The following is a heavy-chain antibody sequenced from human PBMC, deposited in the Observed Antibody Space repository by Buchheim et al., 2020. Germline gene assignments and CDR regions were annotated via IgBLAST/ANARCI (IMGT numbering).Heavy chain of an antibody. D-gene: IGHD5-12*01. J-gene: IGHJ4*02. Sequence: EVQLLESGGGLVQPGGSLRLSCAASGFTFSSYAMSWVRQAPGKGLEWVSAISGSGGSTYYADSVKGRFTISRDNSKNTPYLQMNSLRAEDTAVYYCAKGDPNRYSGYDRRPFDYWGQGTL. V-gene: IGHV3-23*01. CDR1: GFTFSSYA. CDR3: AKGDPNRYSGYDRRPFDY. CDR2: ISGSGGST.